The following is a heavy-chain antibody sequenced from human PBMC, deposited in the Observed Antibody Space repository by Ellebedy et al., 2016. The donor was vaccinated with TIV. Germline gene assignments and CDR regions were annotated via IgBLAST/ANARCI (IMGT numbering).Heavy chain of an antibody. CDR1: GFTFSDYA. Sequence: GGSLRLSCTASGFTFSDYAMSWFRQAPGKGLVLVSLITPDGSGTAYADSVKGRFTISRDNAKNTLYLQLNSLTAEDTAVYYCVRSTGVLSFWGRGTLVTVSS. CDR2: ITPDGSGT. D-gene: IGHD7-27*01. J-gene: IGHJ4*02. V-gene: IGHV3-74*01. CDR3: VRSTGVLSF.